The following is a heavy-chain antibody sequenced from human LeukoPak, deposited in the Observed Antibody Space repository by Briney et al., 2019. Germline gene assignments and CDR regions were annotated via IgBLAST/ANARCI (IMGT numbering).Heavy chain of an antibody. D-gene: IGHD5-12*01. CDR1: GFSFSRNW. J-gene: IGHJ4*02. CDR2: ISSSSSYI. CDR3: ARDFPTNSGYDY. Sequence: GGSLRLSCAASGFSFSRNWMTWVRQAPGKGLEWVSSISSSSSYIYYADSVKGRFTISRDNAKNSLYLQMNSLRAEDTAVYYCARDFPTNSGYDYWGQGTLVTVSS. V-gene: IGHV3-21*01.